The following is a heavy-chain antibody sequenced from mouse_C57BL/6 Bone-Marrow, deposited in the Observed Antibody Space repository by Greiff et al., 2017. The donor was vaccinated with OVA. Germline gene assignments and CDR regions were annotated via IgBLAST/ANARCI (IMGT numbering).Heavy chain of an antibody. V-gene: IGHV1-4*01. CDR3: ARWMITTRFYAMDY. D-gene: IGHD2-4*01. CDR1: GYTFTSYT. J-gene: IGHJ4*01. CDR2: INPSSGYT. Sequence: VKLVESGAELARPGASVKMSCKASGYTFTSYTMPWVKQRPGQGLEWNGYINPSSGYTKYNQKFKDKATLTADKSSSTAYMQLSSLTSEDSAVYYCARWMITTRFYAMDYWGQGTSVTVSS.